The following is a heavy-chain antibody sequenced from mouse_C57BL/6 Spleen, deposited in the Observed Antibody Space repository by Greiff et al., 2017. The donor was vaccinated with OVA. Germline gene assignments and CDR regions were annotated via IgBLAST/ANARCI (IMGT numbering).Heavy chain of an antibody. CDR3: ARHNYWGAMDY. V-gene: IGHV5-2*01. D-gene: IGHD2-1*01. CDR2: INSDGGST. J-gene: IGHJ4*01. CDR1: EYEFPSHD. Sequence: EVHLVESGGGLVQPGESLKLSCESNEYEFPSHDMSWVRKTPEKRLELFAAINSDGGSTYYPDTMERRFIISRDNTKKTLYLQMSSLRYEDTDLYYCARHNYWGAMDYWGQGTSVTVSS.